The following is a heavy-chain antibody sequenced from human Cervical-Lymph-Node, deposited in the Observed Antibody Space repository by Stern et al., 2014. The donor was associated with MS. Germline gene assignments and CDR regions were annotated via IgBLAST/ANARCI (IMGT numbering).Heavy chain of an antibody. Sequence: QVQLQQWGAGLLKPSETLSLNCAVYGGSFSGYYWSWIRQPPGKGLEWIGEINHSGSTNYNPSLKSRVTISVETSKNQFSLKLSSVTAADTAVYYCARRAVAGWVFDAFDMWGQGTMVTVSS. CDR1: GGSFSGYY. CDR3: ARRAVAGWVFDAFDM. CDR2: INHSGST. D-gene: IGHD6-19*01. V-gene: IGHV4-34*01. J-gene: IGHJ3*02.